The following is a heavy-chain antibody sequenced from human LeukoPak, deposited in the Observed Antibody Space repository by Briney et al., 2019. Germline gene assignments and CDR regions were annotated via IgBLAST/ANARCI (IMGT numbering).Heavy chain of an antibody. CDR1: GGSISSSSYY. J-gene: IGHJ5*02. CDR3: ARRGGGQLLFNWFDP. Sequence: SETLSLTCTVSGGSISSSSYYWGWIRQPPGKGLEWIGSIYYSGSTYYNPSLKSRVTISVDTSKNQFSLKLSSVTAADTAVYYCARRGGGQLLFNWFDPWGQGTLVTVSS. CDR2: IYYSGST. V-gene: IGHV4-39*01. D-gene: IGHD2-2*01.